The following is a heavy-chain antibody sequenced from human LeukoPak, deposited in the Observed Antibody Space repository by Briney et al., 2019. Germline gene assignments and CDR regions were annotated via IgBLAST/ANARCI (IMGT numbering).Heavy chain of an antibody. CDR1: GYTFTGYY. CDR2: INPNIGGT. D-gene: IGHD1-26*01. V-gene: IGHV1-2*02. Sequence: ASVKVSCKASGYTFTGYYMHWVRQAPGQGLEGMGWINPNIGGTNYPQKFQGRVTMTRDTSISTAYMELSRLRSDDTAVYYCARWMVGATGPAVFDYWGQGTLVTVSS. J-gene: IGHJ4*02. CDR3: ARWMVGATGPAVFDY.